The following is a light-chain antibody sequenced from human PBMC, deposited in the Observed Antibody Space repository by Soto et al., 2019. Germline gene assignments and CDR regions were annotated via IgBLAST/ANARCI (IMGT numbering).Light chain of an antibody. Sequence: QSVLTQPPSVSAAPGQKVTISCSGSSSNIGNNYVSWYQQLPGTAPKLLIYENDKRPSGIPDRFSGSKSGTSATLGITGLQTGDEADYYCAAWHRSLSGWVFGGGAKLTVL. CDR3: AAWHRSLSGWV. V-gene: IGLV1-51*02. CDR2: END. J-gene: IGLJ3*02. CDR1: SSNIGNNY.